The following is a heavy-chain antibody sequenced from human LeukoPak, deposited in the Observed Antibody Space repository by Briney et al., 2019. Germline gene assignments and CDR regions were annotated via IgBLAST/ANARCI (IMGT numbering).Heavy chain of an antibody. D-gene: IGHD3-22*01. CDR2: IYTSGST. CDR3: ARESYYYDSRGHTDFDY. CDR1: GGSISSGSYY. J-gene: IGHJ4*02. V-gene: IGHV4-61*02. Sequence: PSETLSLTCTVSGGSISSGSYYWSWIRQPAGKGLEWIGRIYTSGSTNYNPSLKSRVTISVDTSKNQFSLKLSSVTAADTAVYYCARESYYYDSRGHTDFDYWGQGTLVTVSS.